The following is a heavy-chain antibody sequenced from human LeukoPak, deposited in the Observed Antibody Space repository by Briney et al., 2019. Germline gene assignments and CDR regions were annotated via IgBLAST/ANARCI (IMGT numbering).Heavy chain of an antibody. CDR3: ARGSIAVAGGSELDY. CDR1: GFTFSSYS. CDR2: ISSSSSYI. V-gene: IGHV3-21*01. J-gene: IGHJ4*02. D-gene: IGHD6-19*01. Sequence: GGSLRLSCAASGFTFSSYSMNWVRQAPGKGLEWVSSISSSSSYIYYADSVKGRFTISRDNAKNSLYLQMNSLRAEDTAVYYCARGSIAVAGGSELDYWGQGTLVTVSS.